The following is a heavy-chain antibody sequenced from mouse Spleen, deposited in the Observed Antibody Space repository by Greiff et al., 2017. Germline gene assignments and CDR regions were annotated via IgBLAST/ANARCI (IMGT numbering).Heavy chain of an antibody. CDR1: GFTFSDYY. Sequence: EVKLMESGGGSVQPGGSLKLSCATSGFTFSDYYMYWVRQTPEKRLEWVAYISNGGGSTYYPDTVKGRFTISRDNAKNTLYLQMSRLKSEDTAMYYCARRGYDEAWFAYWGQGTLVTVSA. V-gene: IGHV5-12*02. D-gene: IGHD2-2*01. J-gene: IGHJ3*01. CDR3: ARRGYDEAWFAY. CDR2: ISNGGGST.